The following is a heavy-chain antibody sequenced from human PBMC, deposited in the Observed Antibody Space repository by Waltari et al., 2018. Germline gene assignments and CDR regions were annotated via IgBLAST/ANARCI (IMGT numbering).Heavy chain of an antibody. Sequence: HLQESGPKLVKPSETLSLICSVSGASLISSSHYWGWVRQPPGRGMEWIGNVYYTGIALYKPSLRSRVNMSVDTCKNEFSLSLTCVTAADTSVYFCARHERGWQVVKNSHFDYWGQGILVSVSS. V-gene: IGHV4-39*01. CDR1: GASLISSSHY. CDR3: ARHERGWQVVKNSHFDY. J-gene: IGHJ4*02. CDR2: VYYTGIA. D-gene: IGHD6-19*01.